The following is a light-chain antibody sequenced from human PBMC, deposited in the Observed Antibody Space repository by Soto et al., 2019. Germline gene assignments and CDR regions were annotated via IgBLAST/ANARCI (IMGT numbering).Light chain of an antibody. CDR1: QSVSSN. Sequence: EIVMTQSPATLSVSPGERATLSCRASQSVSSNLAWYQQKPGQAPRLLIYGASTRATGIPARFSGSGSGTEFTLTISTLQSEDFAVYYGQQYNNWPPKRTFGQGTKVEIK. CDR3: QQYNNWPPKRT. CDR2: GAS. J-gene: IGKJ1*01. V-gene: IGKV3-15*01.